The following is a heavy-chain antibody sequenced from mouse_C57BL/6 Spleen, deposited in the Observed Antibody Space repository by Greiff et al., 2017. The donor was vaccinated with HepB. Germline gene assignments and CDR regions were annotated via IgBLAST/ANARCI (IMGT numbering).Heavy chain of an antibody. J-gene: IGHJ2*01. D-gene: IGHD2-4*01. CDR3: ARGKNYDYLFDY. CDR1: GYAFSSYW. V-gene: IGHV1-80*01. CDR2: IYPGDGDT. Sequence: VKLQESGAELVKPGASVKISCKASGYAFSSYWMNWVKQRPGKGLEWIGQIYPGDGDTNYNGKFKGKATLTADKSSSTAYMQLSSLTSEDSAVYFCARGKNYDYLFDYWGQGTTLTVSS.